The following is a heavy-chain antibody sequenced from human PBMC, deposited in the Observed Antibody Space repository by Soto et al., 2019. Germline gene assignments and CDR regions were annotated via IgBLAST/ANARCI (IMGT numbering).Heavy chain of an antibody. Sequence: EVHLVESGGGLVQPGESLRLSCADSGFTVSSKYVSWVRQAPGKGLEWVSIIYMRGSTFYADPVKGRFTISRDTSKNTLYLQMDHLTVQDTAMYYCARDSLPGTRTWADHWGQGTLVTVSS. CDR1: GFTVSSKY. J-gene: IGHJ4*02. CDR3: ARDSLPGTRTWADH. V-gene: IGHV3-66*01. CDR2: IYMRGST. D-gene: IGHD1-26*01.